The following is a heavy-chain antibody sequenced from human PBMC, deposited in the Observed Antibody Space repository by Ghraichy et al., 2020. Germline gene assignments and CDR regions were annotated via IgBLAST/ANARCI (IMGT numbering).Heavy chain of an antibody. CDR1: GFTFSSYG. J-gene: IGHJ4*02. CDR3: ARDAITFGGVIVIRGLDY. D-gene: IGHD3-16*02. Sequence: GGSLRLSCAASGFTFSSYGMHWVRQAPGKGLEWVAVIWYDGSNKYYADSVKGRFTISRDNSKNTLYLQMNSLRAEDTAVYYCARDAITFGGVIVIRGLDYWGQGTLVTVSS. V-gene: IGHV3-33*01. CDR2: IWYDGSNK.